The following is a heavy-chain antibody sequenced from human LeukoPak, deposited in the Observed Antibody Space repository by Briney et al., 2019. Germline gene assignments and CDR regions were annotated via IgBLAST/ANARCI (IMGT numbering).Heavy chain of an antibody. V-gene: IGHV7-4-1*02. J-gene: IGHJ3*02. CDR1: GYTFTSYA. CDR3: ARSLISSGWYITSNDAFDI. D-gene: IGHD6-19*01. CDR2: INTNTGNP. Sequence: ASVTVSYKASGYTFTSYAMNWVRQAPGQGLEWMGWINTNTGNPTYAQGFTGRFVFPLDTSVSTAYLQISSLKAEDTAVYYCARSLISSGWYITSNDAFDIWGQGTMVTVSS.